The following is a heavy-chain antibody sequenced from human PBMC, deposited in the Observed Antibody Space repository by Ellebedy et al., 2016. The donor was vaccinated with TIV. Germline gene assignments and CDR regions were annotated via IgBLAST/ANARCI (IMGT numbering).Heavy chain of an antibody. D-gene: IGHD3-3*01. V-gene: IGHV1-46*01. Sequence: ASVKVSXXASGYTFTSYYMHWVRQAPGQGLEWMGIINPSGGSTSYAQKFQGRVTMTRDTSTSTVYMELSSLRSEDTAVYYCARTPSHYDFWSGYYGGWFNPWGQGTLVTVSS. CDR2: INPSGGST. J-gene: IGHJ5*02. CDR3: ARTPSHYDFWSGYYGGWFNP. CDR1: GYTFTSYY.